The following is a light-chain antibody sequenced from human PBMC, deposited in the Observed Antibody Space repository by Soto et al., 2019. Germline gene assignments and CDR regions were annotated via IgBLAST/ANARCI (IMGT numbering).Light chain of an antibody. CDR3: QQYDNLPGLT. J-gene: IGKJ3*01. CDR1: QDISNY. V-gene: IGKV1-33*01. CDR2: DAS. Sequence: DIQMTQSPSSLSASVGDRVTITCQASQDISNYLNWYQQKPGKAPKLLIYDASNLETGVPSRFSGSGSGTDFTFTISSLQPEDIATYYCQQYDNLPGLTFGPGTKVDI.